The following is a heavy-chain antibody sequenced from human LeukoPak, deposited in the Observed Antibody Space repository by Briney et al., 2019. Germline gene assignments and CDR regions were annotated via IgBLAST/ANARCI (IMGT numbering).Heavy chain of an antibody. CDR1: GGSISSGSYY. D-gene: IGHD4-11*01. J-gene: IGHJ6*03. CDR2: IYTSGST. Sequence: SGTLSLTCAVSGGSISSGSYYWSWIRQPAGKGLEWIGRIYTSGSTNYNPSLKSRVTISVDTSKNQFSLKLSSVTAADTAVYYCARVGVLYSNLYGDYYYYMDVWGKGTTVTVSS. V-gene: IGHV4-61*02. CDR3: ARVGVLYSNLYGDYYYYMDV.